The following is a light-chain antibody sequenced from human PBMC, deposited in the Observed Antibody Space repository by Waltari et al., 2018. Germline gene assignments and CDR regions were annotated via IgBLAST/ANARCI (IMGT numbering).Light chain of an antibody. CDR3: QQYHNWPPWT. V-gene: IGKV3D-15*01. Sequence: EIVMTQSPATLSVSPGERATLSCRASQSISSNLAWYQQKPGQAPSLLMFGTSTRASGIPGRFIGSGSGTQFTLTINNLQSEDFAVYYCQQYHNWPPWTFGQGTKVEI. J-gene: IGKJ1*01. CDR2: GTS. CDR1: QSISSN.